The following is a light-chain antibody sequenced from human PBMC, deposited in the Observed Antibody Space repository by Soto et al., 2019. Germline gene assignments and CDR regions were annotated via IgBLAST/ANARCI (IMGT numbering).Light chain of an antibody. CDR1: QSISSSF. J-gene: IGKJ1*01. CDR3: QQHGSSPRT. Sequence: DIVLTQSPGTLSLSPGERATLSCRASQSISSSFLGWYQQKPGQAPRLLIYGASTRATGIPDRFSGSGSGTDFTLPISRLEAEDFAVYYCQQHGSSPRTFGQGTKEEVK. CDR2: GAS. V-gene: IGKV3-20*01.